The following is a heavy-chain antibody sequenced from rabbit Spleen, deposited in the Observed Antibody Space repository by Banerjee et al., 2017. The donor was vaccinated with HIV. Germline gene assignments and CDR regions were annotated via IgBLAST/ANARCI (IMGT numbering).Heavy chain of an antibody. Sequence: QEQLEESGGDLVKPGASLTLTCIASGVSFSGNSYMCWVRQAPGKGLEWISCIAGSSSGFTYSATWAKGRFTISKTSSTTVTLQMTSLTAADTATYFCARDTGSSFSSYGMDLWGQGTLVTVS. D-gene: IGHD8-1*01. V-gene: IGHV1S45*01. CDR2: IAGSSSGFT. J-gene: IGHJ6*01. CDR3: ARDTGSSFSSYGMDL. CDR1: GVSFSGNSY.